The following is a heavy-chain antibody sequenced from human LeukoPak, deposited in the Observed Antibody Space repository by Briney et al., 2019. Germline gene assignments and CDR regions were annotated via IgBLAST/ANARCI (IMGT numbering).Heavy chain of an antibody. D-gene: IGHD2-2*01. Sequence: GGSLRLSCAASGFTFSSYGMLWVRQAPGKGLEWVALISYDGSNEYYADSVKGRFTISRDNSKNTLYLQMNSLRVEDTAVYYCAKPYQVGGYYFDYWGQGTLVTVSS. J-gene: IGHJ4*02. CDR3: AKPYQVGGYYFDY. CDR1: GFTFSSYG. CDR2: ISYDGSNE. V-gene: IGHV3-30*18.